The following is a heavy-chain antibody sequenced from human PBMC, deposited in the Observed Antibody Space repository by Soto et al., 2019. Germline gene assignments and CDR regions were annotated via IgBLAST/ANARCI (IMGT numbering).Heavy chain of an antibody. CDR1: VGSISSSSYY. Sequence: SETLSLTCTFSVGSISSSSYYCGWIRQPPWKGLEWMGCIYYSVSTYYNPPIKNRVTISVDTSKNQFALNLSSATAADKAVYCCARHSEDSYDRQRFEYWGQGTLVTVSS. D-gene: IGHD5-18*01. CDR2: IYYSVST. J-gene: IGHJ4*02. V-gene: IGHV4-39*01. CDR3: ARHSEDSYDRQRFEY.